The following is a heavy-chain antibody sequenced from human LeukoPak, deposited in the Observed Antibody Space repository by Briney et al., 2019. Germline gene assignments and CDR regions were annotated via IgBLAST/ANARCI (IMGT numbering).Heavy chain of an antibody. CDR2: INHSGST. D-gene: IGHD5-12*01. J-gene: IGHJ5*02. CDR1: GGSFSGYY. Sequence: SETLSLTCAVYGGSFSGYYWSWIRQPPGKGLEWIGEINHSGSTNYNPSLKSQVTISVDTSKNQFSLKLSSVTAADTAVYYCARGLRPNWFDPWGQGTLVTVSS. V-gene: IGHV4-34*01. CDR3: ARGLRPNWFDP.